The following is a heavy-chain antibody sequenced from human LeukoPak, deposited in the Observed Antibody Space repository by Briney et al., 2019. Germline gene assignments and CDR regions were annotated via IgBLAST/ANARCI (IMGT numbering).Heavy chain of an antibody. CDR3: AKAFTIFGIRGVSYFDY. D-gene: IGHD3-10*01. Sequence: PGGSLRLSCAASGFTFSTYGVYWVRQAPGKGLEWVSSNSGGSSYYADSVKGRFTISRDNSKNTLYLQMNSLRAEDTAVYYCAKAFTIFGIRGVSYFDYWGQGTLVTVSS. J-gene: IGHJ4*02. CDR1: GFTFSTYG. CDR2: NSGGSS. V-gene: IGHV3-23*01.